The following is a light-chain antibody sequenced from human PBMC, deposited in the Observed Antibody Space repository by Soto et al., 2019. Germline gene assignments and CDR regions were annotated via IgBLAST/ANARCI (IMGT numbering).Light chain of an antibody. Sequence: DIQMTQSPSSLSASVGDRVAITCRASQGISNYLAWYQQKPGKVPKLLIYAASTSQSGVPSRFSGSGSGTDFTLTISSLQPEDVATYYCQKYNCAPFTFGPGTKVDIK. CDR1: QGISNY. CDR3: QKYNCAPFT. V-gene: IGKV1-27*01. CDR2: AAS. J-gene: IGKJ3*01.